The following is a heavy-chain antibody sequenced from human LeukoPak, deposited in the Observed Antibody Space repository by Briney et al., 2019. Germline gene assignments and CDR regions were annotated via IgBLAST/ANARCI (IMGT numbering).Heavy chain of an antibody. Sequence: GGSLRLSCAASGFIFGSYAMSWVRQAPGKGLEWVSSINDNGGSTYYADSGKGRFTISRDNPKNTMYLQMSSLRAEDTAVYYCAKMQGYFDYWGQGTLVPVST. CDR3: AKMQGYFDY. CDR1: GFIFGSYA. CDR2: INDNGGST. J-gene: IGHJ4*02. V-gene: IGHV3-23*01.